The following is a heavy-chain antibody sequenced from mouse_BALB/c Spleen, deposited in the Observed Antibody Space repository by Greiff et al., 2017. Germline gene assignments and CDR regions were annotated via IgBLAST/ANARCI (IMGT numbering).Heavy chain of an antibody. D-gene: IGHD2-14*01. V-gene: IGHV5-17*02. CDR1: GFTFSSFG. Sequence: EVKLMESGGGLVQPGGSRKLSCAASGFTFSSFGMHWVRQAPEKGLEWVAYISSGSSTIYYADTVKGRFTISRDNPKNTLFLQMTSLRSEDTAMYYCARPYRYDEVYAMDYWGQGTSVTVSS. CDR3: ARPYRYDEVYAMDY. J-gene: IGHJ4*01. CDR2: ISSGSSTI.